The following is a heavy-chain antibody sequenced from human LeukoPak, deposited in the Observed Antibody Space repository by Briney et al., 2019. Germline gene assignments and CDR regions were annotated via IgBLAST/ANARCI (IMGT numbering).Heavy chain of an antibody. CDR3: ARVGFFGSSWATFDY. CDR2: ISYDGSNK. Sequence: GSLRLSCAASGFTFSSYAMHWVRQAPGKGLEWVAVISYDGSNKYYADSVKGRFTISRDNSKNTLYLQMNSLRAEDTAVYYCARVGFFGSSWATFDYWGQGTLVTVSS. CDR1: GFTFSSYA. V-gene: IGHV3-30-3*01. D-gene: IGHD6-13*01. J-gene: IGHJ4*02.